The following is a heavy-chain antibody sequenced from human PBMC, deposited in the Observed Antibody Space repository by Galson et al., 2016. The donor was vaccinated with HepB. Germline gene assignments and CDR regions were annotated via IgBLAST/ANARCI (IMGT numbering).Heavy chain of an antibody. V-gene: IGHV2-70*11. CDR1: GFSLNTPHMC. J-gene: IGHJ3*01. CDR3: ARIHGSEPRCIVADFPFDV. D-gene: IGHD5-12*01. CDR2: IDWDDDK. Sequence: PELVKPTQTLTLTCTFSGFSLNTPHMCVSWIRQPPGKALEWLGRIDWDDDKYYTTSLTTRLAISKNASRNQVVITRANVDPLDTATSSCARIHGSEPRCIVADFPFDVWGRGKMVTVAS.